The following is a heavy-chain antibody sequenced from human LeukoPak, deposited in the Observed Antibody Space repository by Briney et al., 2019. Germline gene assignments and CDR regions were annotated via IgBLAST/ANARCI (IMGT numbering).Heavy chain of an antibody. Sequence: PSETLSLTCAVSGESISSYYWSWIRQPAGKGLEWIGRIYTSGSTNYNPSLKSRVTMSVDTSRNQFSLKLNSVTAADTAVYYCARGAPGVLDYWGQGTLVTVSS. D-gene: IGHD3-10*01. CDR2: IYTSGST. CDR3: ARGAPGVLDY. V-gene: IGHV4-59*10. CDR1: GESISSYY. J-gene: IGHJ4*02.